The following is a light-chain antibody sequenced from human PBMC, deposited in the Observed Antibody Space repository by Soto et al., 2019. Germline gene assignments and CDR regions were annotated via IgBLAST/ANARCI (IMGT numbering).Light chain of an antibody. CDR1: QSVSVD. CDR2: GAS. CDR3: QQYNNWPPWT. Sequence: EIVMTQSPGTLSVSPGERVTLSCRASQSVSVDLAWYQQRPGQAPRLLIYGASTRATGIPVRSSGSGSGTEFSLTISSLQSEDFAFYYCQQYNNWPPWTFGQGTKVDIK. J-gene: IGKJ1*01. V-gene: IGKV3-15*01.